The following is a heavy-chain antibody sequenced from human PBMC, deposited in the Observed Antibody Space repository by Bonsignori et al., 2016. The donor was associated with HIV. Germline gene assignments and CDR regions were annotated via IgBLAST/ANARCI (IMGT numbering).Heavy chain of an antibody. V-gene: IGHV4-34*01. J-gene: IGHJ1*01. CDR2: INHSGST. Sequence: WIRQPPGKGLEWIGEINHSGSTNYNPSLKSRVTISVDTSKNQFSLKLSSVTAADTAVYYCARGLPFQHWGQGTLVTVSS. CDR3: ARGLPFQH.